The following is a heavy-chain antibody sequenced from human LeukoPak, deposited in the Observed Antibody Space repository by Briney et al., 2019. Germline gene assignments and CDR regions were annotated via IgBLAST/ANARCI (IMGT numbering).Heavy chain of an antibody. D-gene: IGHD2-2*01. CDR1: GFTFSSYS. J-gene: IGHJ4*02. CDR3: ARGERGLYCSSTSCYPVL. Sequence: PGGSLRLSCAASGFTFSSYSMNWVRQAPGKGLERVSSISSSSSYIYYADSVKGRFTISRDNAKNSLYLQMNSLRAEDTAVYYCARGERGLYCSSTSCYPVLGGQGTLVTVSS. V-gene: IGHV3-21*01. CDR2: ISSSSSYI.